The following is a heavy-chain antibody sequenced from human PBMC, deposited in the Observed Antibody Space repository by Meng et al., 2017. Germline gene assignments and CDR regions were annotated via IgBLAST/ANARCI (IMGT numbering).Heavy chain of an antibody. V-gene: IGHV4-34*01. CDR2: INHSGST. CDR3: ARGVQCSTSCYIDY. Sequence: QVPLPQWGAGLLKPSETLSLTCAFYGGSFSGYYWSWIRQPPGKGLEWIGEINHSGSTNYNPSLKSRVTISVDTSKNQFSLKLSSVTAADTAVYYCARGVQCSTSCYIDYWGQGTLVTVAS. J-gene: IGHJ4*02. CDR1: GGSFSGYY. D-gene: IGHD2-2*02.